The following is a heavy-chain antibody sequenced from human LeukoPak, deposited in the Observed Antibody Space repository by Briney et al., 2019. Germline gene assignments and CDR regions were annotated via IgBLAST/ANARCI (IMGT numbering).Heavy chain of an antibody. V-gene: IGHV1-2*02. CDR3: ARWGENGVLWFGELSVRPAFDY. CDR1: GYTFTGYY. Sequence: GASVEVSCKASGYTFTGYYMHWVRQAPGQGLEWMGWINPNSGGTNYAQKFQGRVTMTRDTSISTAYVELSRLRSDDTAVYYCARWGENGVLWFGELSVRPAFDYWGQGTLVTVSS. D-gene: IGHD3-10*01. CDR2: INPNSGGT. J-gene: IGHJ4*02.